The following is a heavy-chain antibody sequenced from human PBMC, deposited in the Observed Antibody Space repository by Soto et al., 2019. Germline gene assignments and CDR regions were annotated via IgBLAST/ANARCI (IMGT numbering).Heavy chain of an antibody. V-gene: IGHV4-34*01. J-gene: IGHJ4*02. Sequence: SETLSLTCAVYGGSFSGYYWSWIRQPPGKGLEWIGEINHSGSTNYNPSLKSRVTISVDTSKNQFSLKLSSVTAADTAVYYCARVYYGSRFDYWGQGTLVTVS. CDR2: INHSGST. CDR1: GGSFSGYY. CDR3: ARVYYGSRFDY. D-gene: IGHD3-10*01.